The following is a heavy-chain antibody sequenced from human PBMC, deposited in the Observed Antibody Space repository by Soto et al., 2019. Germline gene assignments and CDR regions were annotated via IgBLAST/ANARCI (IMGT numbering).Heavy chain of an antibody. J-gene: IGHJ4*02. V-gene: IGHV3-15*01. D-gene: IGHD3-22*01. Sequence: EVQVVESGGGLVKPGGSLRLSCAASGFTFSNAWMTWVRQAPGKGLEWVGRIKSKADGGATDYAAPVKDRFTISGDDSKNTLYLQIHSLKTEDTAVYYFTTQYYYDSSGSLLNWGQATLVTVSS. CDR1: GFTFSNAW. CDR3: TTQYYYDSSGSLLN. CDR2: IKSKADGGAT.